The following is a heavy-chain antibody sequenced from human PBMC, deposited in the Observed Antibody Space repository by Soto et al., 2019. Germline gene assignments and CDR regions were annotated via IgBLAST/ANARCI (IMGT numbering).Heavy chain of an antibody. CDR3: ARDRGGDVGQFLFPDGFDL. CDR2: IGGSGGTK. CDR1: GFSFSSYE. Sequence: PGGSLRLSCAASGFSFSSYEMNWVRQAPGKGLEWISYIGGSGGTKYSADSVKDRFIISRDNAQNSLYLQMNSLRVEDTAVYYCARDRGGDVGQFLFPDGFDLWGQGTMVTVSS. V-gene: IGHV3-48*03. D-gene: IGHD3-10*01. J-gene: IGHJ3*01.